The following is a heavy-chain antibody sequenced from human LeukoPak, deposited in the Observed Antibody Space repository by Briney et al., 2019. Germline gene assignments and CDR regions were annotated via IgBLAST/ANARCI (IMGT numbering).Heavy chain of an antibody. CDR3: ARGPRGWYGRYFDY. CDR1: GGSFSGYY. J-gene: IGHJ4*02. V-gene: IGHV4-34*01. CDR2: INHSGST. Sequence: PSETLSLTCAVYGGSFSGYYWSWIRQPPGKGPEWIGEINHSGSTNYNPSLKSRVTISVDTSKNQFSLKLSSVTAADTAVYYCARGPRGWYGRYFDYWGQGTLVTVSS. D-gene: IGHD6-19*01.